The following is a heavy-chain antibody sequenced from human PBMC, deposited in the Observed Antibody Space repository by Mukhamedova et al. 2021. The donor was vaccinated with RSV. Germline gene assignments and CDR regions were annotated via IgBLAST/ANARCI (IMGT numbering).Heavy chain of an antibody. J-gene: IGHJ5*02. D-gene: IGHD1-14*01. Sequence: MHWVRQAPGKGLVWVSRINSDGSITGYADSVKGRFTISRDNAKSTLYLQMNSLRAEDTALYYCTKDLDSPGGAWGQGTLVTASS. CDR3: TKDLDSPGGA. CDR2: INSDGSIT. V-gene: IGHV3-74*01.